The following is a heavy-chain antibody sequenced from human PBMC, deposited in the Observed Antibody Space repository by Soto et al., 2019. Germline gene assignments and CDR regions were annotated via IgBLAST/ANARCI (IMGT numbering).Heavy chain of an antibody. D-gene: IGHD4-17*01. CDR3: ARVVKAGDYGDYGRYYFDY. CDR1: GYTFTTYG. CDR2: ISAYSGNT. Sequence: QVQLVQSGAEVKKPGASVKVSCKASGYTFTTYGITWVRQAPGQGLEWMGWISAYSGNTNYAQKIQGRLTVTTDTSTNTAYMDLRSLRSDDTAVYYCARVVKAGDYGDYGRYYFDYWGHGTLVTVPS. J-gene: IGHJ4*01. V-gene: IGHV1-18*04.